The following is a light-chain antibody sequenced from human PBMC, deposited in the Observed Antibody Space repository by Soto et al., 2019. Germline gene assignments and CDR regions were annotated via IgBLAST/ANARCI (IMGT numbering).Light chain of an antibody. J-gene: IGKJ3*01. CDR1: QSVNSNH. CDR2: GVS. V-gene: IGKV3-20*01. CDR3: QQYGNSGVT. Sequence: EIVLTQSPGTLSLSPRERATLSCRASQSVNSNHLAWHQQKPGQAPRLLINGVSSRATGIPDRFSGSGSGTDFTLTISRLEPEDFAVYYCQQYGNSGVTFGPGTKVDIK.